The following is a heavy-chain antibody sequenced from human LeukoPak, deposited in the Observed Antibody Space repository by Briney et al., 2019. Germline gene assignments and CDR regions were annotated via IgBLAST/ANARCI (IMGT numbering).Heavy chain of an antibody. CDR3: STSYTTGWSRGYFDY. Sequence: GGSLRLSCATSGFNFSTHGMHWVRQAPGKGLEWVAVIWDDGSEKYYAGFVEGRFAISRDNSKNTLYLQMNSLRTEAKAVYYCSTSYTTGWSRGYFDYWGQGTLVTVSS. CDR1: GFNFSTHG. V-gene: IGHV3-33*01. D-gene: IGHD6-19*01. CDR2: IWDDGSEK. J-gene: IGHJ4*02.